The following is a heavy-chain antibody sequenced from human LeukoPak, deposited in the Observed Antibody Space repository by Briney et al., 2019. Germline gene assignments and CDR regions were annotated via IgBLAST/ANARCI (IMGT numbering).Heavy chain of an antibody. V-gene: IGHV1-69*13. D-gene: IGHD2-2*01. J-gene: IGHJ4*02. Sequence: ASVKVSYKASGGTFSSYAISWVRQAPGQGLEWMGGIIPIFGTANYAQKFQGRVTITADESTSTAYMELSSLRSEDTAVYYCARDRRCSSTSCPDYWGQGTLVTVSS. CDR1: GGTFSSYA. CDR3: ARDRRCSSTSCPDY. CDR2: IIPIFGTA.